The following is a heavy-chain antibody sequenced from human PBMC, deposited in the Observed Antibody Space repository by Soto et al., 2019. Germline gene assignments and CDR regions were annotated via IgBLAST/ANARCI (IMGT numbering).Heavy chain of an antibody. CDR2: TYPDDSET. CDR1: GYTFSTYW. J-gene: IGHJ4*01. V-gene: IGHV5-51*01. CDR3: GRQKGLRRNSVPFDY. D-gene: IGHD4-4*01. Sequence: GESLKISCQGSGYTFSTYWIGWVRQMPGRGLEWLGITYPDDSETRYSPSFQGLVTISVDKSTNSAYVQWSSLKTSDTAIYYCGRQKGLRRNSVPFDYWGQGTPVTVSS.